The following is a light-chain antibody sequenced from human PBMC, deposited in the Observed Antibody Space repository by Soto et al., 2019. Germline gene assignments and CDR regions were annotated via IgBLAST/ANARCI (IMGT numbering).Light chain of an antibody. Sequence: DIVMTQSPLSLPVTPGVPVSISCRSSQSLLHSNGYNYLDWYQQKPGQAPRLLIYGASTRATGIPGRFSGSGSGTEFSLTISSLQSEDFAVYYCQQYNYWPRTFGQGTKVDIK. V-gene: IGKV3-15*01. CDR3: QQYNYWPRT. J-gene: IGKJ1*01. CDR2: GAS. CDR1: QSLLHSNGYNY.